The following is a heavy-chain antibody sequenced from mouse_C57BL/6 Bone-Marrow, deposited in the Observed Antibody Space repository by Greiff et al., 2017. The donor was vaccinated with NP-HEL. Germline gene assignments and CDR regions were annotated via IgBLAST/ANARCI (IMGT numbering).Heavy chain of an antibody. CDR2: INYDGSST. CDR1: GFTFSDYY. Sequence: EVMLVESEGGLVQPGSSMKLSCTASGFTFSDYYMAWVRQVPDKGLEWVANINYDGSSTYYLDSLKSRFIISRDNAKNILYLQMSSLKSEDTATYYCARDYYVSRVAFDYWGQGTTLTVSS. D-gene: IGHD1-1*01. CDR3: ARDYYVSRVAFDY. J-gene: IGHJ2*01. V-gene: IGHV5-16*01.